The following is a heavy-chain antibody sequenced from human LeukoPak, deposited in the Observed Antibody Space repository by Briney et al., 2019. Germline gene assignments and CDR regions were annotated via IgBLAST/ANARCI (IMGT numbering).Heavy chain of an antibody. CDR3: ARGGIVVVPAAILNWFDP. CDR1: GGSISSYY. J-gene: IGHJ5*02. V-gene: IGHV4-59*12. Sequence: SETLSLTCTVSGGSISSYYWSWIRQPPGKGLEWIGYIYHSGSTYYNPSLKSRVTISVDRSKNQFSLKLSSVTAADTAVYYCARGGIVVVPAAILNWFDPWGQGTLVTVSS. CDR2: IYHSGST. D-gene: IGHD2-2*02.